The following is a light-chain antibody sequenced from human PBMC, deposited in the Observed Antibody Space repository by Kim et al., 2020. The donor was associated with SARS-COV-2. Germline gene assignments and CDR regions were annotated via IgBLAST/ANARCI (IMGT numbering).Light chain of an antibody. Sequence: PGQSVTISCTGTSSDVGGYNYVSWYQQHPGKAPKLMTYEVSKRPSGVPDRFSGSKSGITASLTVSGLQAEDEADYYCSSYAGSKVAFGGGTQLTVL. CDR3: SSYAGSKVA. CDR2: EVS. CDR1: SSDVGGYNY. J-gene: IGLJ2*01. V-gene: IGLV2-8*01.